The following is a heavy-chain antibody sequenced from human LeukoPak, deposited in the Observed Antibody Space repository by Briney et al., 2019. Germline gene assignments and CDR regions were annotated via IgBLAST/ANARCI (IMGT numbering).Heavy chain of an antibody. D-gene: IGHD6-19*01. J-gene: IGHJ4*02. CDR3: ARRYAYDSGWYE. CDR1: GYSFTTYW. V-gene: IGHV5-10-1*01. CDR2: IDPSDSYT. Sequence: PGESLKISCKCSGYSFTTYWIAWVRQMPGKGLEWWGRIDPSDSYTTYSPSFQGHVTISADKSIRPAYLQWSSLKASDTAMYYCARRYAYDSGWYEWGQGTVVTVPS.